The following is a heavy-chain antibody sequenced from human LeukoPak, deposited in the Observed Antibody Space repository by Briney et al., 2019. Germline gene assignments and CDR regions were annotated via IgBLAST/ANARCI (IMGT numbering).Heavy chain of an antibody. V-gene: IGHV3-21*01. D-gene: IGHD2-15*01. CDR2: ISSSSSYI. CDR3: ARGPPGYGYDVFDI. J-gene: IGHJ3*02. CDR1: RFTFSNYN. Sequence: PGGSLRLSCAASRFTFSNYNMNWVRQAPGEGLEWVSSISSSSSYIYYADSVKGRFTISRDNAKNSLYLQMNSLRAEDTAVCYCARGPPGYGYDVFDIWGQGTMVTVSS.